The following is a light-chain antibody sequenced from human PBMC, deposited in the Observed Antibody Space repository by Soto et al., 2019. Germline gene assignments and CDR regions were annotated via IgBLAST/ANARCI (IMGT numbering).Light chain of an antibody. CDR1: QSVSSN. CDR3: QQYGSSPRT. Sequence: EIVMAQSPATLSVSPGERATLSCRASQSVSSNLAWYQQKRGQAPRLLIYGASSRATGIPARFSGSGSGTEFTLTISSLQSEDFAVYYCQQYGSSPRTFGQGTKVDIK. V-gene: IGKV3-15*01. CDR2: GAS. J-gene: IGKJ1*01.